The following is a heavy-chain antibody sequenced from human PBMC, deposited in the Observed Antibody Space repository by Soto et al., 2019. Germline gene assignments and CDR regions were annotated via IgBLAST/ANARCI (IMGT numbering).Heavy chain of an antibody. CDR3: ARAPPSRVRPFDY. D-gene: IGHD6-25*01. Sequence: SETLSLTCAVYGGSFSGYYWSWIRQPPGKGLEWIGEINQSGSSNYNPSLKSRVTISVDTSKNQFSLKLSSATAADTAVYYCARAPPSRVRPFDYWGQGTLVTVSS. J-gene: IGHJ4*02. V-gene: IGHV4-34*01. CDR2: INQSGSS. CDR1: GGSFSGYY.